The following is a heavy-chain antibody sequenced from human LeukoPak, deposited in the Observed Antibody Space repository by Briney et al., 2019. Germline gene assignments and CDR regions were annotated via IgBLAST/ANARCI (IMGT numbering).Heavy chain of an antibody. J-gene: IGHJ4*02. D-gene: IGHD4-11*01. Sequence: PGTSLRLSCAASGLILSSYGIHWVRQAPGKGLEWVAVIWYDGTNIYYGDSVKGRFSISRDNSKNTVYLQMDSLRAEDTAVHYCARDAGGAFGNYVNYFDYWGQGTLVTVSS. V-gene: IGHV3-33*01. CDR3: ARDAGGAFGNYVNYFDY. CDR2: IWYDGTNI. CDR1: GLILSSYG.